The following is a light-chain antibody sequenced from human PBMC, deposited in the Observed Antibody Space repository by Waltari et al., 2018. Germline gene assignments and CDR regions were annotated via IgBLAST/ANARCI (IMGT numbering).Light chain of an antibody. Sequence: QSALTQPAAVSGSPGQSVTISCIGASSAIGRYDIVSWYQQHPGNAPKLVISDVSKRPPGVSDRFSGSKSGDTAYLTISGLQFEDEADYYCCSYAGNYVWVFGGGTRLTVL. CDR3: CSYAGNYVWV. CDR2: DVS. J-gene: IGLJ3*02. CDR1: SSAIGRYDI. V-gene: IGLV2-23*02.